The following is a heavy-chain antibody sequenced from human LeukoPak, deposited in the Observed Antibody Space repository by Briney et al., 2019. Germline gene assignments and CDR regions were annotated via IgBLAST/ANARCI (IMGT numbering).Heavy chain of an antibody. CDR3: ARDLRNSGSYWTGYFDY. V-gene: IGHV3-66*01. J-gene: IGHJ4*02. CDR1: GFTVSSNY. Sequence: PGRSLGLSCAASGFTVSSNYMSWVRQAPGKGLEWVSVSYSGGSTYYADSVKGRFTLSRDNSKNTLYLQMNSLRAEDTAVYYCARDLRNSGSYWTGYFDYWGQGTLVTVSS. CDR2: SYSGGST. D-gene: IGHD1-26*01.